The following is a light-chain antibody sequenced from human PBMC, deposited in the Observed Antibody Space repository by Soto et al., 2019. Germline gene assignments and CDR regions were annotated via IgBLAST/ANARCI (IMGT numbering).Light chain of an antibody. CDR2: GAS. CDR3: QHYNNWPMHT. V-gene: IGKV3-15*01. J-gene: IGKJ2*01. CDR1: QSVSSD. Sequence: EIVMTQSPATLSVSLGERATLSCRASQSVSSDLAWYQQRPGQAPRLLIYGASTRATGIPARFSGSGSGTEFTLTISSLQSEAFAVYYCQHYNNWPMHTFGQGTKLEI.